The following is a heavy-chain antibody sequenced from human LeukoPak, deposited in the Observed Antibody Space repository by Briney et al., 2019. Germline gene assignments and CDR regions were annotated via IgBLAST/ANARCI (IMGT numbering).Heavy chain of an antibody. CDR1: VYLYNKS. J-gene: IGHJ4*02. V-gene: IGHV3-23*01. CDR2: NSGSGGST. Sequence: GLSVRLLCASWVYLYNKSCMRGVRDARGKGLVCGSANSGSGGSTYYADSVKGRFTISRDNSKNTLYLQMNSLRAEDAAVYYCAKGGGDYFSDYWGQGTLVTVSS. D-gene: IGHD4-17*01. CDR3: AKGGGDYFSDY.